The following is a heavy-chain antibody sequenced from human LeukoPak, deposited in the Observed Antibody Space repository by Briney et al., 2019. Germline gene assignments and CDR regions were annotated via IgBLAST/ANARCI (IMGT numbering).Heavy chain of an antibody. V-gene: IGHV3-11*01. CDR1: GFTFSDYN. CDR3: ARSIGLAGGGVDV. D-gene: IGHD4-23*01. Sequence: PGGSLRRSRAGSGFTFSDYNMNWVRQAPGKGLEWVSYITNSGTTIHNADSVKGRFTISRDNAKNSLYLQMNSLRAEDTAVYYCARSIGLAGGGVDVWGQGTTVTVSS. J-gene: IGHJ6*02. CDR2: ITNSGTTI.